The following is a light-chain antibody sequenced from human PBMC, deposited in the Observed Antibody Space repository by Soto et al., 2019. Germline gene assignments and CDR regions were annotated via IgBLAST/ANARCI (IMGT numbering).Light chain of an antibody. J-gene: IGKJ2*01. V-gene: IGKV3-15*01. Sequence: ETVLTQSPATLSLSPGDRATLSCRASQSVSNYLAWYQQRRGQAPRLLIYGASTRATGIPGRFRGSGSGTDFTLTITSLQSEDFAVYFCQQYNNWPPDTFGQGTKLEIK. CDR2: GAS. CDR3: QQYNNWPPDT. CDR1: QSVSNY.